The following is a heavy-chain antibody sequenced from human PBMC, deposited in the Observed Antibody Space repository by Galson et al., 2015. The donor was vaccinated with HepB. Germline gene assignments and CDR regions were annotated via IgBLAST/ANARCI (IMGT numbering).Heavy chain of an antibody. CDR2: IYHSGST. V-gene: IGHV4-38-2*01. J-gene: IGHJ4*02. Sequence: ETLSLTCAVSGYSISSGYYWGWIRQPPGKGLEWIGSIYHSGSTYYNPSLKSRVTISVDTSKNQFSLKLSSVTAADTAVYYCASFGSSGWATVDYWGQGTLVTVSS. CDR1: GYSISSGYY. D-gene: IGHD6-19*01. CDR3: ASFGSSGWATVDY.